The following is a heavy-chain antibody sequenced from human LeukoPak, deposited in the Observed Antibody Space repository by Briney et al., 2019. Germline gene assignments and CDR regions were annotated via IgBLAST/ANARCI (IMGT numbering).Heavy chain of an antibody. CDR3: AKYGEYCSSTSCRPYYYYGMDV. CDR2: FRGSGGST. Sequence: GGALRLSFASPWITFNSYSLSLGRQASGKGPELVPAFRGSGGSTYYADSVKGRFTISRDNSKNTLYLQMNSLRAEDTAVYYCAKYGEYCSSTSCRPYYYYGMDVWGKGTTVTVSS. CDR1: ITFNSYS. J-gene: IGHJ6*04. D-gene: IGHD2-2*01. V-gene: IGHV3-23*01.